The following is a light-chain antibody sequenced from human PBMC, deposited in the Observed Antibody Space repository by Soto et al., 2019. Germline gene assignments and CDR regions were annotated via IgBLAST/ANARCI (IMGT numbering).Light chain of an antibody. V-gene: IGKV2-28*01. J-gene: IGKJ1*01. Sequence: DIVMTQSPLSLPVTPGEPASISCRSSQSLLHSNGNTYLDWYLQKPGQSPQLLISLGSNRASGVPDRFSGSGSGTDFTLKISRVEAKDVGVYYCMQALQSWTFGQGTKVDIK. CDR3: MQALQSWT. CDR1: QSLLHSNGNTY. CDR2: LGS.